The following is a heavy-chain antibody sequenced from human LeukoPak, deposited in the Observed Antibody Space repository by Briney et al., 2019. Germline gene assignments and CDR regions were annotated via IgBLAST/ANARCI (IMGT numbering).Heavy chain of an antibody. J-gene: IGHJ3*02. CDR3: ARARYVNSFYAFDI. CDR2: LSKSGNT. Sequence: PSETLSLTCAVSGGSISSYYWSWIRLPPGKGLEWIGYLSKSGNTNYSPSLKSRVTIFGDTSKNQFFLKLSSVTAADTAVYYCARARYVNSFYAFDIWGQGTLVTVSS. CDR1: GGSISSYY. D-gene: IGHD3-9*01. V-gene: IGHV4-59*01.